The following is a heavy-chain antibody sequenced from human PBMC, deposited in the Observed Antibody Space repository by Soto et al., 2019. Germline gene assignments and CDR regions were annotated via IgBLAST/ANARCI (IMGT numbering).Heavy chain of an antibody. CDR1: GGSISSDSYY. CDR2: IYYSGRT. CDR3: GRAPDY. J-gene: IGHJ4*02. V-gene: IGHV4-39*01. Sequence: QLQLQESGPGLVKPSETLSLTCTVSGGSISSDSYYGGWIRQPPGKGLEWIASIYYSGRTYYNPSLKSRVTISQDTSKTQFSLKLSSVTAADTAVYYCGRAPDYWGQGTLVTVSS.